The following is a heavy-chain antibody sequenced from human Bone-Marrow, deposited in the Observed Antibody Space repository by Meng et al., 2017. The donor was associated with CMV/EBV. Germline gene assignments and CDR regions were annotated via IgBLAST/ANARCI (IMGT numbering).Heavy chain of an antibody. CDR3: ARDGIVVVVAASYWFDP. CDR1: GFTFSSYA. CDR2: ISYDGSNK. J-gene: IGHJ5*02. D-gene: IGHD2-15*01. Sequence: GESLKISCAASGFTFSSYAMHWVRQAPGKGLEWVAVISYDGSNKYYADSVKGRFTISRDNSKNTLYLQMNSLRAEDTAVYYCARDGIVVVVAASYWFDPWGQGTLVTV. V-gene: IGHV3-30*04.